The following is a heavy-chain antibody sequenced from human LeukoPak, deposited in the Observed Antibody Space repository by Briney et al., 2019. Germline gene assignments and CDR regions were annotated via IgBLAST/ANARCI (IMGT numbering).Heavy chain of an antibody. V-gene: IGHV4-59*11. D-gene: IGHD6-25*01. CDR1: GGFISSHY. CDR3: ARSERRAQKDTYYNHYYYMDV. CDR2: IYFSGYT. J-gene: IGHJ6*03. Sequence: SETLSLTCVVSGGFISSHYWSWIRQPPGKGLEWTGYIYFSGYTNYNPSLKSRVTLSVDTSNNQFSLRLSSVTAADTAVYFCARSERRAQKDTYYNHYYYMDVWGKGTTVTVSS.